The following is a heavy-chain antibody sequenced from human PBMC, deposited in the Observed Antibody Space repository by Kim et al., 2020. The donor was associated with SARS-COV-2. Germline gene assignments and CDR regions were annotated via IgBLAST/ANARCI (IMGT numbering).Heavy chain of an antibody. D-gene: IGHD2-15*01. CDR2: ITSDGTST. CDR1: GFTFSSYW. J-gene: IGHJ6*02. Sequence: GGSLRLSCAASGFTFSSYWMHWVRQAPGKGLVWVSQITSDGTSTTYVDSVKGRFTISRDNAKNTLYLQMNSLRAEDTAVYYCAKTGVYCSGGSCWGYGMDVWGQGTTVTVSS. CDR3: AKTGVYCSGGSCWGYGMDV. V-gene: IGHV3-74*01.